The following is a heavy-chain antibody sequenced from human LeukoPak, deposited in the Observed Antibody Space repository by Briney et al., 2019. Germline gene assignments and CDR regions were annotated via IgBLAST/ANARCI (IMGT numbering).Heavy chain of an antibody. CDR2: INPNSGGT. Sequence: ASVKVSCKASGYTFTSYAMNWVRQAPGQGLEWMGWINPNSGGTNYAQKFQARVTMTRDTSISTAYMELSRLRSDDTAVYYCARAFSSNWYWFDPWGQGTLVTVSS. CDR3: ARAFSSNWYWFDP. V-gene: IGHV1-2*02. D-gene: IGHD6-13*01. J-gene: IGHJ5*02. CDR1: GYTFTSYA.